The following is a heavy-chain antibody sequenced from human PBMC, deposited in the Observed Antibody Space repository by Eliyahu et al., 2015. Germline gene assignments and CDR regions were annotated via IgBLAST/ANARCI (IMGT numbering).Heavy chain of an antibody. D-gene: IGHD6-19*01. CDR3: ASGGIAVAGIV. J-gene: IGHJ4*02. CDR2: IYYSGST. V-gene: IGHV4-59*01. Sequence: QVQLQESGPGLVKPSETLSLTCTVXGGSISSYYWSWIRQPPGKGLEWIGYIYYSGSTTYNPSLKSRVTISVDTSKNQFSLKLNSVTAADTAVYYCASGGIAVAGIVWGQGTLVTVSS. CDR1: GGSISSYY.